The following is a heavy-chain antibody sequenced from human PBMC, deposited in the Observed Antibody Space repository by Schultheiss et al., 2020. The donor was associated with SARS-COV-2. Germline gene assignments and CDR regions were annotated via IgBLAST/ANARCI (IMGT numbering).Heavy chain of an antibody. CDR3: AAVFTPIGL. CDR1: GYSITAHY. Sequence: ASVKVSCRASGYSITAHYIHWVRQAPGQGLEWMGWIDPSPGVTNYAQHFQGRVSMTTDTSIGTTYMELTSLRADDTAVYYCAAVFTPIGLWGQGTLVTVSS. CDR2: IDPSPGVT. J-gene: IGHJ4*02. V-gene: IGHV1-2*02. D-gene: IGHD2/OR15-2a*01.